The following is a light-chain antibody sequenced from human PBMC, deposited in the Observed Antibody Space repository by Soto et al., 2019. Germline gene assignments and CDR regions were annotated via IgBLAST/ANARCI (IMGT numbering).Light chain of an antibody. V-gene: IGLV2-14*01. CDR2: DVS. CDR3: SSYTSSSTLDTV. J-gene: IGLJ1*01. Sequence: QSVLTQPTSVCGSPGQSIIISCTGKSSDVGGYNYVSWYQQHPGKAPKLMIYDVSNRPSGVSNRFSGSKSGNTASLTISGLQAEEEADYYCSSYTSSSTLDTVFGTGTKVTVL. CDR1: SSDVGGYNY.